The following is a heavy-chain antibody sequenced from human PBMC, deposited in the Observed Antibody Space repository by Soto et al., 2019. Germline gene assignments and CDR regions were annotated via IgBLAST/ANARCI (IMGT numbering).Heavy chain of an antibody. CDR1: GYTFTSYG. Sequence: ASVKVSCKASGYTFTSYGISWVRQAPGQGLEWMGWISAYNGNTNYAQKLQGRVTMTTDTSTSTDYMELRSLRSDDTAVYYCARDTTVTTGDYYYYYGMDVWGQGTTVTVSS. J-gene: IGHJ6*02. V-gene: IGHV1-18*01. CDR3: ARDTTVTTGDYYYYYGMDV. CDR2: ISAYNGNT. D-gene: IGHD4-17*01.